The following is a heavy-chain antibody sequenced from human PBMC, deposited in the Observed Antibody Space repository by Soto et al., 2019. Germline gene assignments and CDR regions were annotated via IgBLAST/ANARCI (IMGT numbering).Heavy chain of an antibody. Sequence: ASVEVSCEASGFAYTGYYMQWVQQATGQGLEWMGWINPNSGGTNYAQKFQGWVTMTRDTSISTAYMELSRLRSDDTAVYYCAVGVNYDFWSGYQYGMDVWGQGTTVTVSS. D-gene: IGHD3-3*01. CDR2: INPNSGGT. CDR3: AVGVNYDFWSGYQYGMDV. CDR1: GFAYTGYY. V-gene: IGHV1-2*04. J-gene: IGHJ6*02.